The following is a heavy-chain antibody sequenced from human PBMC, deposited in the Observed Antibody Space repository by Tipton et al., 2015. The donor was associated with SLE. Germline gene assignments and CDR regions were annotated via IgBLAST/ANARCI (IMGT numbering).Heavy chain of an antibody. J-gene: IGHJ6*02. CDR1: GGSISSYY. CDR3: ASRRRSWRLGDYYYGMDV. Sequence: TLSLTCTVSGGSISSYYWSWIQQPPGKGLEWIGYIYTSGSTNYNPSLKSRVTISVDTSKNQFSLKLSSVTAADTAVYYCASRRRSWRLGDYYYGMDVWGQGTTVTVSS. D-gene: IGHD1-26*01. CDR2: IYTSGST. V-gene: IGHV4-4*09.